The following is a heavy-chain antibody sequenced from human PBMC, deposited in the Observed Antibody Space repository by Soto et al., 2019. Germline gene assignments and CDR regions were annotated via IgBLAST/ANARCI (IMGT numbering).Heavy chain of an antibody. D-gene: IGHD6-19*01. J-gene: IGHJ5*02. CDR1: GFTFSSYA. V-gene: IGHV3-30-3*01. Sequence: QVQLVESGGGVVQPGRSLRLSCAASGFTFSSYAMHWFRQAPGKGLEWVAVISYDGSNKYYADYVKGLFTISRDNSKNTRYLQMNSLRAEDTAGYYCARDYSSDWYPWGQGTMVTVSS. CDR3: ARDYSSDWYP. CDR2: ISYDGSNK.